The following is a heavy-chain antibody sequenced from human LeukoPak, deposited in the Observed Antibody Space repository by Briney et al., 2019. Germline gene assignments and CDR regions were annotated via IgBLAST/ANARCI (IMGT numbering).Heavy chain of an antibody. CDR3: ARSSGYNFDY. CDR1: GDSVSSGGYY. D-gene: IGHD6-19*01. CDR2: IYYSGST. V-gene: IGHV4-31*03. J-gene: IGHJ4*02. Sequence: SETLSLTCIVSGDSVSSGGYYWSWFRQPPGKALEWVGYIYYSGSTYYNPSLKSRLTISLDTSKNQFSLQLTSVTAADTAVYYCARSSGYNFDYWGQGTLVTVSS.